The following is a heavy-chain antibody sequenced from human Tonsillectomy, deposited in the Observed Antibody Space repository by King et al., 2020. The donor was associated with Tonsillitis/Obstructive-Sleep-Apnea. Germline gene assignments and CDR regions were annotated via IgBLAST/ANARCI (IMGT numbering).Heavy chain of an antibody. CDR1: GFTVSSNY. CDR2: IYSGGST. V-gene: IGHV3-53*01. J-gene: IGHJ6*02. CDR3: ARDFGEGYYVYYYGMDV. D-gene: IGHD3-22*01. Sequence: VQLVESGGGLIQPGGSLRLSCAASGFTVSSNYMSWVRQAPGKGLEWVSVIYSGGSTYYADSVKGRFTISRDNSKNTLYLQMNSLRAEDTAVYYCARDFGEGYYVYYYGMDVWGQGTTVTVSS.